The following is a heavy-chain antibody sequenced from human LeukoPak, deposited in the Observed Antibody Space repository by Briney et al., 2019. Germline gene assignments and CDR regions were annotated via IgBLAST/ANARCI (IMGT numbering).Heavy chain of an antibody. CDR1: GFTFSSYS. CDR3: ARSYCSGGSCYRKGSWFDP. V-gene: IGHV3-48*01. CDR2: ISSSSSTI. J-gene: IGHJ5*02. Sequence: GGSLRLSRAASGFTFSSYSMNWVRQAPGKGLEWVSYISSSSSTIYYADSVKGRFTISRDNAKNSLYLQMNSLRAEDTAVYYCARSYCSGGSCYRKGSWFDPWGQGTLVTVSS. D-gene: IGHD2-15*01.